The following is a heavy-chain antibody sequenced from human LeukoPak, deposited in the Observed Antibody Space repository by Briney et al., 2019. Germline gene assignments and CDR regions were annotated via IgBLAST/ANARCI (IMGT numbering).Heavy chain of an antibody. V-gene: IGHV3-66*01. CDR3: AREQNSSWYRGVFDY. CDR1: GFSVSSSY. D-gene: IGHD6-13*01. CDR2: LYSGGST. Sequence: PGGSLRLSCAASGFSVSSSYMTWVRQAPGKGLEWVSVLYSGGSTYYADSVKGRFTISRDNSKNTLYLQMNSLRAEDTAVHYCAREQNSSWYRGVFDYWGQGTLVTVSS. J-gene: IGHJ4*02.